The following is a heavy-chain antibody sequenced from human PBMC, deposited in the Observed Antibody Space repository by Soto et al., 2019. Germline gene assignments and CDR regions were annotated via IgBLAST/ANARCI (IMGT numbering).Heavy chain of an antibody. CDR2: IYYSGST. J-gene: IGHJ4*02. CDR1: GGSISSYY. V-gene: IGHV4-59*01. CDR3: ARVGLTGAPYFDY. D-gene: IGHD7-27*01. Sequence: SETLSLTCTVSGGSISSYYWSWIRQPPGKGLEWIGYIYYSGSTNYNPSLKSRVTISVDTSKNQFSLKLSSVTAADTAVYYCARVGLTGAPYFDYWGQGTLVTVSS.